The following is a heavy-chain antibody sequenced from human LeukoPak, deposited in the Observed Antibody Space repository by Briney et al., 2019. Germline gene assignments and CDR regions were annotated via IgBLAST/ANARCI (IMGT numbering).Heavy chain of an antibody. CDR1: GGSISSGDYY. J-gene: IGHJ5*02. Sequence: SETLSLTCTVSGGSISSGDYYWSWIRQPPGKGLEWIGYIYYSGSTYYNPSLKSRVTISVDTSKNQFSLKLSSVTAADTAVYYCARDGSRYNWFDPWGQGTLVTVSS. D-gene: IGHD3-10*01. CDR3: ARDGSRYNWFDP. CDR2: IYYSGST. V-gene: IGHV4-30-4*01.